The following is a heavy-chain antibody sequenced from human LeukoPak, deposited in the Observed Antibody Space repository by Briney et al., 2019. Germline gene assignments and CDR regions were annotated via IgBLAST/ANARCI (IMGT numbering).Heavy chain of an antibody. CDR3: ARSSFGDRRDWFDP. D-gene: IGHD3-10*01. J-gene: IGHJ5*02. CDR2: IYHSGST. Sequence: SETLSLTCAVSDYSISIAYYWGWIRQPPGKGLEWIGSIYHSGSTYYNPSLKSRVTISVDTSKNQFSLKLSSVTAADTGIYYCARSSFGDRRDWFDPWGQGTLVTVSS. CDR1: DYSISIAYY. V-gene: IGHV4-38-2*01.